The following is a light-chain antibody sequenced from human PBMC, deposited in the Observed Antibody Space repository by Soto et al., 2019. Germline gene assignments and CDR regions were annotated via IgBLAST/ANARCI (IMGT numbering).Light chain of an antibody. J-gene: IGKJ4*01. CDR1: QDITSY. CDR2: AAS. CDR3: QQLNSYSVT. V-gene: IGKV1-9*01. Sequence: DIQLTQSQAFLSASVGDRVTLTCRASQDITSYLAWYQQKPGKAPKLLIYAASTLQSGVPSRFSGSGSGTEFTLTISSLQPEDFATYYCQQLNSYSVTFGGGTKVEIK.